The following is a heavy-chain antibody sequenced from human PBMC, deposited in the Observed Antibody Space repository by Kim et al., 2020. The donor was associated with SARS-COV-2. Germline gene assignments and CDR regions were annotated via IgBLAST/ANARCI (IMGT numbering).Heavy chain of an antibody. Sequence: ASVKVSCKVSGYTLTELSMHWVRQAPGKGLEWMGGFDPEDGETIYAQKFQDRVTMTEDTSTDTAYMELSSLRSEDTAVYYCATGPQGYAGVGATIGWGQGTLVTVSS. CDR2: FDPEDGET. D-gene: IGHD1-26*01. J-gene: IGHJ4*02. CDR1: GYTLTELS. V-gene: IGHV1-24*01. CDR3: ATGPQGYAGVGATIG.